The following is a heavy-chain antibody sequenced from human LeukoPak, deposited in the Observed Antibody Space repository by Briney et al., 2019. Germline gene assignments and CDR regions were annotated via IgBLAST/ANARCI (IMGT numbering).Heavy chain of an antibody. CDR3: ARDVNNYFDY. CDR1: GFTLSSSSYG. CDR2: ISHDLTYQ. V-gene: IGHV3-30*04. Sequence: GGSLRLSCAASGFTLSSSSYGMHGVRQAPGKGLEWVAVISHDLTYQAYADSVKGRFTISRDDSKNTLYVQMNSLRTEDTAFYYCARDVNNYFDYWGLGTLVTVSS. J-gene: IGHJ4*02.